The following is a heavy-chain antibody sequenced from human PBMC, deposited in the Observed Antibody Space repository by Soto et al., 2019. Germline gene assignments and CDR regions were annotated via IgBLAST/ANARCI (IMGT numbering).Heavy chain of an antibody. D-gene: IGHD2-8*01. J-gene: IGHJ5*02. CDR1: GYSFTSYW. V-gene: IGHV5-51*01. CDR3: ARGYCTTSICDPWFDP. Sequence: PGGSLKISCTGVGYSFTSYWIGGVRQMPGKGLEWMGTIYPGDSDTRYSPSFQGQVTISADKSITTAYLQWSSLKASDTAMYYCARGYCTTSICDPWFDPWGQGTLVTV. CDR2: IYPGDSDT.